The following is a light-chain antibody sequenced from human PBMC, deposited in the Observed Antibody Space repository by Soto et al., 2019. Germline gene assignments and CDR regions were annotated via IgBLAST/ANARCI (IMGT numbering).Light chain of an antibody. Sequence: EIVFTQSPGTLSFSPGGRATLSCRASQSVSSSHLAWYQQKPGQAPRLLIYGASSRATGIPDRFSGSGSGTDFTLTISRLEPEDFAVYYCHQYGSSPRTFGQGTKVDIK. CDR1: QSVSSSH. J-gene: IGKJ1*01. CDR2: GAS. CDR3: HQYGSSPRT. V-gene: IGKV3-20*01.